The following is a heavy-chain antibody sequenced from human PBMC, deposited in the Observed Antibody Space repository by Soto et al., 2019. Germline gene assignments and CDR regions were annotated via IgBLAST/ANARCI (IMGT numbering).Heavy chain of an antibody. CDR2: INAGNGNT. V-gene: IGHV1-3*01. J-gene: IGHJ4*02. D-gene: IGHD3-16*02. CDR3: ARVWSRRELSAPGY. Sequence: SVXVXCKASGYTFTSYXMHXXRQXPGQRLEWMGWINAGNGNTKYSQKFQGRVTITRDTSASTAYMELSSLRSEDTAVYYCARVWSRRELSAPGYWGQGTLVTVSS. CDR1: GYTFTSYX.